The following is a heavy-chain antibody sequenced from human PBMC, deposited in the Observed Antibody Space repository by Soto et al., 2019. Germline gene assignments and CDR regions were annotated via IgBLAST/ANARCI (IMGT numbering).Heavy chain of an antibody. V-gene: IGHV4-59*08. Sequence: SETLSLTCTVSGGSVSSYYWSWIRQPPGKGLEWIGYIYYSGNTKYNPSLKSRVTMSVDTSNNQFSLKMRSVTAEETTDYYCARHSNRNYGLYYFDYWGLGALVTVSS. J-gene: IGHJ4*02. D-gene: IGHD4-4*01. CDR2: IYYSGNT. CDR1: GGSVSSYY. CDR3: ARHSNRNYGLYYFDY.